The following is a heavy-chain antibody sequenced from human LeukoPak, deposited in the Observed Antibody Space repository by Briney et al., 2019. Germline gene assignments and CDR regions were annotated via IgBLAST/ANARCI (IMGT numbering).Heavy chain of an antibody. Sequence: SETLSLTCAVYGGSLSAYYWSWIRQSPGRELEWIAEIKHRGDTNYNPSVKSRVSISVDTSKNQFSLKVTSLTAADTAVYYCARCLTISEAGYFDYWGQRTLVTVSS. CDR2: IKHRGDT. J-gene: IGHJ4*03. CDR1: GGSLSAYY. CDR3: ARCLTISEAGYFDY. D-gene: IGHD2-15*01. V-gene: IGHV4-34*01.